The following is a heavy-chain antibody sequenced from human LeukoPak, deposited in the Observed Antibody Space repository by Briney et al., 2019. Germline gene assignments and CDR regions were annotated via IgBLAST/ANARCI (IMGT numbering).Heavy chain of an antibody. V-gene: IGHV4-34*01. CDR1: GGSFSGYY. J-gene: IGHJ4*02. CDR2: INHSGST. Sequence: PSETLSLTCAVYGGSFSGYYWSWIRQPPAKALEGIGEINHSGSTNYNPSLKSRVTISVDTSKNQFSLKLSSVTAADTAVYYCARGRWGSDYWGQGTLVTVSS. D-gene: IGHD3-16*01. CDR3: ARGRWGSDY.